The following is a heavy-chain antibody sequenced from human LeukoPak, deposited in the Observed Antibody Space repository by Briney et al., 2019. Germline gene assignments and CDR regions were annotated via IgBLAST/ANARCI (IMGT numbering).Heavy chain of an antibody. V-gene: IGHV1-24*01. CDR3: ATQIAVAGTLDY. D-gene: IGHD6-19*01. CDR1: GYTLTELS. CDR2: FDPEDGET. J-gene: IGHJ4*02. Sequence: ASVKVSCKVSGYTLTELSMHWVRQAPGKGLEWRGGFDPEDGETIYAQKFQGRVTMTEDPSTDTAYMELSSLRSEDTAVYYCATQIAVAGTLDYWGQGTLVTVSS.